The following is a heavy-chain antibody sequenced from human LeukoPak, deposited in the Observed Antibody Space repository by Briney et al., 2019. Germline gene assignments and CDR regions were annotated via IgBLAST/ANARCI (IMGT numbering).Heavy chain of an antibody. D-gene: IGHD2-2*01. CDR3: ATDLSSTSYKGLDY. Sequence: TSVKVSCKASGFTFTSSAMQWVRQARGQRLEWIGWIVVGSGNTNYAQKFQERVTITRDMSTSTAYMELSSLRSEDTAVYYCATDLSSTSYKGLDYWGQGTLVTVSS. V-gene: IGHV1-58*02. CDR2: IVVGSGNT. J-gene: IGHJ4*02. CDR1: GFTFTSSA.